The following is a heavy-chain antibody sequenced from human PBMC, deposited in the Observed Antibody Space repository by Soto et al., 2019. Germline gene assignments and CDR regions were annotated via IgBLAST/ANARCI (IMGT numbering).Heavy chain of an antibody. Sequence: GWSLRLSCAASGFTFSDSYMSWIRQAPGKGLEWISYITFSGNTVYYADSLKGRFTISRDNAKNSLYLQMNRLRAEDTAVYYCESGAYYGRIEYWGQGNLVTVSS. CDR2: ITFSGNTV. CDR1: GFTFSDSY. D-gene: IGHD4-17*01. J-gene: IGHJ4*02. V-gene: IGHV3-11*01. CDR3: ESGAYYGRIEY.